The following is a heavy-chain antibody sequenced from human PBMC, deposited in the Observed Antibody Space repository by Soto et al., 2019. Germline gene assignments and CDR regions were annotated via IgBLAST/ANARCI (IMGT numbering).Heavy chain of an antibody. CDR2: IRSKANSYAT. Sequence: EVQLVESGGGLVQPGGSLKLSCAASGFTFSGSAMHWVRQASGKGLEWVGRIRSKANSYATEYAASVKGRFTISRDDSKNTAYLQMSSLKNEDTAVYYCTRHLADYWGQGTLVTVSS. V-gene: IGHV3-73*01. CDR3: TRHLADY. CDR1: GFTFSGSA. J-gene: IGHJ4*02.